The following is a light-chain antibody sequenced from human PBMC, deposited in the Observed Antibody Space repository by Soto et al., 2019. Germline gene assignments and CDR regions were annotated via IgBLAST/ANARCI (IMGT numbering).Light chain of an antibody. CDR2: DAS. J-gene: IGKJ2*01. Sequence: EIVLTQSPATLSLSPGERATLSCRASQSVSSYLAWYQQKPGQAPRLLIYDASNRATGIPARFSGSGSGTDFTLTISSLVPEDFVVYYFQQRSNWPPYTFGQGTKLEIK. CDR1: QSVSSY. V-gene: IGKV3-11*01. CDR3: QQRSNWPPYT.